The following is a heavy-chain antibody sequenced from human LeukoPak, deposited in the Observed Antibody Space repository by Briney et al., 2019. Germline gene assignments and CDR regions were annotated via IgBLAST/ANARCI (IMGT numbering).Heavy chain of an antibody. CDR3: ARGGEDY. CDR2: IKEDGSEK. D-gene: IGHD3-16*01. J-gene: IGHJ4*02. CDR1: GFTLSSYW. Sequence: GGSLRLSCAASGFTLSSYWMNWVRQAPGKGLEWVANIKEDGSEKYHVDSVKGRFTISRDNAKNSLYLQMNSLRAEDTAVYYCARGGEDYWGQGTLVTVSS. V-gene: IGHV3-7*01.